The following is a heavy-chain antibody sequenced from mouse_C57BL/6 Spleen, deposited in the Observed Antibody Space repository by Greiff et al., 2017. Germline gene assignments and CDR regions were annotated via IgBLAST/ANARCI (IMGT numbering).Heavy chain of an antibody. CDR1: GYTFTDYN. CDR2: INPNNGGT. CDR3: ARSPYDGYYSYAMDY. J-gene: IGHJ4*01. D-gene: IGHD2-3*01. V-gene: IGHV1-18*01. Sequence: VQLQQSGPELVKPGASVKIPCKASGYTFTDYNMDWVKQSHGKSLEWIGDINPNNGGTIYNQKFKGKATLTVDKSSSTAYMELRSLTSEDTAVYYCARSPYDGYYSYAMDYWGQGTSVTVSS.